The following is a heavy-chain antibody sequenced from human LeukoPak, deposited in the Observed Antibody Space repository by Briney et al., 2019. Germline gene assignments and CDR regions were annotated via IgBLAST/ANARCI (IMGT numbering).Heavy chain of an antibody. J-gene: IGHJ5*02. Sequence: SETLSLTCAVYGGSFSGYYWSWIRQPPGKGLEWIGRIYTSGSTNYNPSLKSRVTMSVDTSKNQFSLKLSSVTAADTAVYYCARDKKLMFDPWGQGTLVTVSS. CDR2: IYTSGST. D-gene: IGHD6-6*01. CDR3: ARDKKLMFDP. CDR1: GGSFSGYY. V-gene: IGHV4-4*07.